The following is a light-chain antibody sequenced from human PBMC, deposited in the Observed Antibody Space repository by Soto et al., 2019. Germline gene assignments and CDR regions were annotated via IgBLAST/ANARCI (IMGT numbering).Light chain of an antibody. CDR3: QQSYSTPPIT. V-gene: IGKV1-39*01. CDR2: ATS. Sequence: DIQMTQSPSTLSAFVGDRVTITCRASHTISTSLAWYQQKPGKAPKLLIYATSNLQSGVPSRFSGSGSGTDFTLTISSLQPEDFATYYCQQSYSTPPITFGQGTRLEI. J-gene: IGKJ5*01. CDR1: HTISTS.